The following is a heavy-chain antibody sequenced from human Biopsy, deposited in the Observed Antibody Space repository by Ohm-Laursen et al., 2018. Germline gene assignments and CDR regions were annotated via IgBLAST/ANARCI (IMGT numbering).Heavy chain of an antibody. CDR1: GFTFSASA. J-gene: IGHJ4*02. Sequence: SLRLSCAASGFTFSASAVHWVRQASGKGLEWVGRIRSKAKSYATAYAASVTGRFTISRDDSKNTTYLQMSSLIAEDTAVYYCAKEGEYGDYWRDWGPGTLVTVSS. D-gene: IGHD4-17*01. CDR3: AKEGEYGDYWRD. CDR2: IRSKAKSYAT. V-gene: IGHV3-73*01.